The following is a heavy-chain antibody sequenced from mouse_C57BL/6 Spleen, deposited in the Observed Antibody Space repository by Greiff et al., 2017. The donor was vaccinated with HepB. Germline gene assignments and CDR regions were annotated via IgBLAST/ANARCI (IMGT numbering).Heavy chain of an antibody. J-gene: IGHJ3*01. CDR3: ARDSSGRAWFAY. Sequence: EVMLVESGAELVKPGASVKLSCTASGFNIKDYYMHWVKQRTEQGLEWIGRIDPEDGETKYAPKFQGKATITADTSSNTAYLQLSSLTSEDTAVYYCARDSSGRAWFAYWGQGTLVTVSA. V-gene: IGHV14-2*01. CDR1: GFNIKDYY. CDR2: IDPEDGET. D-gene: IGHD3-2*02.